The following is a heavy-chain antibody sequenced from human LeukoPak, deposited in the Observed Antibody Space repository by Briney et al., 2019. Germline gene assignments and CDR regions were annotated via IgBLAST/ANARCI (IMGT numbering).Heavy chain of an antibody. J-gene: IGHJ4*02. CDR1: GFTFSSYA. Sequence: GGSLRLSCAACGFTFSSYAMHWVRQAPGKGLEWVAVISYDGSNKYYADSVKGRFTISRDNSKNTLYLQMNSLRAEDTAVYYCARDQYYYDSSGCPGYWGQGTLVTVSS. V-gene: IGHV3-30*01. CDR3: ARDQYYYDSSGCPGY. D-gene: IGHD3-22*01. CDR2: ISYDGSNK.